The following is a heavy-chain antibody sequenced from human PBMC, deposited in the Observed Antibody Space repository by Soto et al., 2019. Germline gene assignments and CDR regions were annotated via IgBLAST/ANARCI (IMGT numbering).Heavy chain of an antibody. CDR1: GGSISRSGYS. CDR3: ARDYYDSSGYSVPLDV. D-gene: IGHD3-22*01. V-gene: IGHV4-30-2*01. CDR2: IYHSGST. J-gene: IGHJ6*02. Sequence: PSETLSPTCAVSGGSISRSGYSWSWIRPPPGKGLEWIGYIYHSGSTYYNPSLKSRVTISVDRSTNQFSLKLSSVTAADTAVYYCARDYYDSSGYSVPLDVWGQGTTVTVSS.